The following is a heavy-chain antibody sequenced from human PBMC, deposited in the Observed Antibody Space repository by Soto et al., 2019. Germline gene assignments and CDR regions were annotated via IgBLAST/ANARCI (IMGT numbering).Heavy chain of an antibody. D-gene: IGHD6-6*01. V-gene: IGHV4-30-4*01. J-gene: IGHJ4*02. CDR2: IYYSGRT. CDR1: GGSISSDDYY. Sequence: SETLSLTCTVSGGSISSDDYYWSWIRQPPGKGLEWIGYIYYSGRTAYNPSLKSRLIISIDTSKNQFSLNLSSMSATDTAVYYCARELSNSPDYFDFSGQGTLVTVSS. CDR3: ARELSNSPDYFDF.